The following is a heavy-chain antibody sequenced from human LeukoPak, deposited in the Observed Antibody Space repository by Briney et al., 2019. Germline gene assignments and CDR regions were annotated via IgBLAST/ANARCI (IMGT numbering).Heavy chain of an antibody. CDR1: GGSISLSYYY. J-gene: IGHJ4*02. CDR2: VYYSGTT. Sequence: PSETLSLTCSVSGGSISLSYYYWGWIRQPPGKALEWIGSVYYSGTTSYNPSLKSRVTISVDMSKNHFSLRLSSVTAADTALYYCARAVVMMTPYFDYWGQGTLVTVSS. D-gene: IGHD2-21*02. CDR3: ARAVVMMTPYFDY. V-gene: IGHV4-39*07.